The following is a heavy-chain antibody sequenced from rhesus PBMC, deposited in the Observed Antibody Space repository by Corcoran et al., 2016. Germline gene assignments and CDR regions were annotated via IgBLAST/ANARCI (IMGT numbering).Heavy chain of an antibody. V-gene: IGHV4S7*01. J-gene: IGHJ4*01. CDR2: IYSSSGNT. CDR1: GGSIRRGYG. CDR3: AREGGYCDSTYCSSAVDF. Sequence: QVHLKESGPGLVKSSETLSLTCAVSGGSIRRGYGWGWILQPPGKGRGWVGTIYSSSGNTYYDPSLKSRVTISQDMSKNQFSLNLWSVTAADTAVYYCAREGGYCDSTYCSSAVDFWGQGVLVIVSS. D-gene: IGHD2-15*01.